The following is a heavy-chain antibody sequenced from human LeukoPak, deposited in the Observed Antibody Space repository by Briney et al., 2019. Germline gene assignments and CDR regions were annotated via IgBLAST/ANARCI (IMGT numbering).Heavy chain of an antibody. CDR2: INTDGSRT. J-gene: IGHJ4*02. CDR1: GFTFSSYW. Sequence: PGGSLRLSCSASGFTFSSYWMHWVRQAPGKGLEWVSRINTDGSRTSYADSVRGRFTVSRDNAKDTLYLQLNSLRAGDTAVYYCAKDHDALVPAAQFDYWGQGTLVTVSS. D-gene: IGHD2-2*01. CDR3: AKDHDALVPAAQFDY. V-gene: IGHV3-74*01.